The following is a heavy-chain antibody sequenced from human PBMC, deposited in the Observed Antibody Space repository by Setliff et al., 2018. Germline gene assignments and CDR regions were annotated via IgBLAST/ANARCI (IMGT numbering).Heavy chain of an antibody. V-gene: IGHV4-30-4*08. Sequence: PSETLSLTCTVSGGSISSGDYYWSWIRQPPGKGLEWIGYIYSSGSTYYNPPLKSRISISVDTSKNQLSLKLSSVTAADTAVYYCARESRYYYDNLGTLDYWGQGTLVTVSS. CDR1: GGSISSGDYY. CDR3: ARESRYYYDNLGTLDY. CDR2: IYSSGST. J-gene: IGHJ4*02. D-gene: IGHD3-22*01.